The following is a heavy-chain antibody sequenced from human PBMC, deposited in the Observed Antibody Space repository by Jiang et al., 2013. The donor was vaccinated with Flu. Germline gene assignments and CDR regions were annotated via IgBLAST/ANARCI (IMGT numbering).Heavy chain of an antibody. V-gene: IGHV1-8*01. CDR3: ARIYCDSVSCYTEYFQH. D-gene: IGHD2-2*02. Sequence: SGAEVKKPGASVKVSCKASGYIFTNYDINWVRQATGQGLEWMGWMNPKSGNTDYAQKFQGRVTMSRNTSISTAYMELSSLRSEDTAVYYCARIYCDSVSCYTEYFQHWARAPWSPSPQ. CDR2: MNPKSGNT. CDR1: GYIFTNYD. J-gene: IGHJ1*01.